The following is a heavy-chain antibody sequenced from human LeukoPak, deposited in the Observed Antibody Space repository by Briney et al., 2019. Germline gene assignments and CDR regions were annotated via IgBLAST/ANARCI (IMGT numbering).Heavy chain of an antibody. V-gene: IGHV1-8*01. J-gene: IGHJ4*02. D-gene: IGHD2/OR15-2a*01. CDR1: GYTFTSSD. CDR2: MNPNSGNT. CDR3: VREGEGPLSKDFDY. Sequence: ASVKVSCKASGYTFTSSDINWVRQATGQGLEWMGWMNPNSGNTGYAQNFQGRITMTRDTSTPTAYMELISLTSDDTAVYYCVREGEGPLSKDFDYWGQGTLVTVSS.